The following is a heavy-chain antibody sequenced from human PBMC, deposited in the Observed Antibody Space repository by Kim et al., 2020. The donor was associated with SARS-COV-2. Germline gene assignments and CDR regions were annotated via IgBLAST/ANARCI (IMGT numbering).Heavy chain of an antibody. D-gene: IGHD6-19*01. CDR3: ARGSIAVAGIGY. V-gene: IGHV3-66*01. J-gene: IGHJ4*02. Sequence: YNEDSVKGRLTIARDNSKNTLYLQMNSQRAEDTAVYYCARGSIAVAGIGYWGQGTLVTVSS.